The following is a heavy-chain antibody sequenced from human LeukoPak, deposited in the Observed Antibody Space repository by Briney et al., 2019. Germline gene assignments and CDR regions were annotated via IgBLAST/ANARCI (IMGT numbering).Heavy chain of an antibody. Sequence: PSETLSFTCTVSGVSVNSYHWSWIRQPPGKGLEWMGYIYYSGRTNYNTSLKSRVTTSQDTSKTQFSRMRNFVAAADTAVYYCARTLLGRLFDYWGEGTLLTVS. D-gene: IGHD2-8*02. V-gene: IGHV4-59*08. CDR3: ARTLLGRLFDY. J-gene: IGHJ4*02. CDR2: IYYSGRT. CDR1: GVSVNSYH.